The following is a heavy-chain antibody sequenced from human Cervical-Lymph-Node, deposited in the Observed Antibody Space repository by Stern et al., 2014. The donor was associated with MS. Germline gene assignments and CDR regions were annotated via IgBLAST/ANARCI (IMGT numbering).Heavy chain of an antibody. CDR2: INPNSGGT. V-gene: IGHV1-2*02. J-gene: IGHJ6*02. D-gene: IGHD7-27*01. CDR1: GYTFNDYY. CDR3: ARGDLGYYYYGMDV. Sequence: VQLGQSGAEVKKPGASVKVSCKASGYTFNDYYMHWVRQAPGQGLEWMGWINPNSGGTNYAQKFQDRVTMTWDVSITTAAMELSSLRFDDTAVYYCARGDLGYYYYGMDVWGQGTMVTVSS.